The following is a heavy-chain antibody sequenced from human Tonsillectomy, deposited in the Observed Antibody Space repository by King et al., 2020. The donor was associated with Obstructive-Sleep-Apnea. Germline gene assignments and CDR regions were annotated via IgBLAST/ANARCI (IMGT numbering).Heavy chain of an antibody. V-gene: IGHV5-10-1*01. D-gene: IGHD6-6*01. CDR2: MDPSDSYT. CDR1: GYSFTSYW. J-gene: IGHJ4*02. CDR3: ARPKYISSSYFDY. Sequence: VQLVESGAEVKKPGESLRISCKGSGYSFTSYWISRVRQRPGKGLEWMGRMDPSDSYTNYSPSFQGHVTISADKSISTAYLQWCSLKASDTAMYYCARPKYISSSYFDYWGQGTLVTVSS.